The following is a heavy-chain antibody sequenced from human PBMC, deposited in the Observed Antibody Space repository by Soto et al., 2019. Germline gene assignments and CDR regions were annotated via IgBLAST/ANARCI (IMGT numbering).Heavy chain of an antibody. CDR3: AHITGGWYFSRGPAFDY. CDR1: GFSLSTSGVG. V-gene: IGHV2-5*01. Sequence: QITLKESGPTLVKPTQTLTLTCTFSGFSLSTSGVGVGWIRQPPGKALEWLALIYWNDDKRYSPSLKSRLTITKDTSKNQVVLTMTNMDPVDTATYYCAHITGGWYFSRGPAFDYWGQGTLVTVSS. D-gene: IGHD6-19*01. CDR2: IYWNDDK. J-gene: IGHJ4*02.